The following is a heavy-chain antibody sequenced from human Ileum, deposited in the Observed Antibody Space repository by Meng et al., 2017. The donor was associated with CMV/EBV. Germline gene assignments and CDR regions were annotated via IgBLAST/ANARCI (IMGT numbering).Heavy chain of an antibody. CDR3: VGEVGVRDFGS. J-gene: IGHJ4*02. CDR2: ISYDGSNK. D-gene: IGHD3-3*01. CDR1: EFTFGSHA. Sequence: GESLKISCAASEFTFGSHAMHWVRQGPVKGLEWVALISYDGSNKQYTESVKGRFSISRDDSKNTLYLQMNSLTTDDTAVYYCVGEVGVRDFGSWGQGTLVTGAS. V-gene: IGHV3-30-3*01.